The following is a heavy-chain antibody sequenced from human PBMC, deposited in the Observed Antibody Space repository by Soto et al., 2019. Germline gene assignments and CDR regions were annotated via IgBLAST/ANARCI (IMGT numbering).Heavy chain of an antibody. V-gene: IGHV3-7*03. CDR2: IKQDGSEK. J-gene: IGHJ6*02. CDR1: GFTFSGYW. D-gene: IGHD2-8*01. CDR3: ARDSVLDPYSYYSGMDV. Sequence: GGSLRLSYAASGFTFSGYWMSWVRQAPGKGLEWVANIKQDGSEKDYVDSVKGRFTISRDNAKNSLYLQMNSLRAEDTAVYYCARDSVLDPYSYYSGMDVWAQGPTVTVS.